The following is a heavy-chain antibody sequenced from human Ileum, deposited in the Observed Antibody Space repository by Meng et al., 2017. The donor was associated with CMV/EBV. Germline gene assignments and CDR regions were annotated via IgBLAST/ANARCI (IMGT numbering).Heavy chain of an antibody. CDR2: IDISDRT. CDR1: GFTFSSFA. CDR3: AKSLVDTAMDLDE. Sequence: GGSLRLSCSASGFTFSSFAMTWVRQAPGKGLEGVSTIDISDRTYYADSVRGRFTISRDNSRNTLHLQMNSLRAEDTAVYYCAKSLVDTAMDLDEWGQETLVTVSS. D-gene: IGHD5-18*01. V-gene: IGHV3-23*01. J-gene: IGHJ4*02.